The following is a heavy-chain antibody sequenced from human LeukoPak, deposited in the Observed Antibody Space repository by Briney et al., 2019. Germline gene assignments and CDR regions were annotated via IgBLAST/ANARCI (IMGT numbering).Heavy chain of an antibody. J-gene: IGHJ4*02. CDR3: ARDPHCSSTNCPFDF. Sequence: SETLSLTCTVSGGSVRSSTYYWGWIRQPLGKGLEWIGSIYYSGTTNYNPSLKSRVTMSLDKSKNQFSLKLSSVTAADTAVYYCARDPHCSSTNCPFDFWGQGTLVIVSS. CDR1: GGSVRSSTYY. CDR2: IYYSGTT. D-gene: IGHD2-2*01. V-gene: IGHV4-39*07.